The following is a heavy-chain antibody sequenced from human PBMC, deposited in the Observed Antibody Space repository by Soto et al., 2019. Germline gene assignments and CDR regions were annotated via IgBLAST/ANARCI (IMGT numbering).Heavy chain of an antibody. CDR2: ISGYNGNT. CDR3: AREGAGITIFGVVPLYGMDV. J-gene: IGHJ6*02. CDR1: GYTFINYG. Sequence: SVKVSCKASGYTFINYGISWVRQAPVQGLEWMGWISGYNGNTKYAEKFQGRVTVTTDTSTSTAYMELRSLRSDDTAVYYCAREGAGITIFGVVPLYGMDVWGQGTTVTVSS. V-gene: IGHV1-18*04. D-gene: IGHD3-3*01.